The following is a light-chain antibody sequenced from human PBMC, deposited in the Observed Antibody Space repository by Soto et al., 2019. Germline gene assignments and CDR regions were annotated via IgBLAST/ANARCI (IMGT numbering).Light chain of an antibody. CDR1: QNINKN. CDR3: QQSFHIPYT. J-gene: IGKJ2*01. V-gene: IGKV1-39*01. Sequence: DILMTQSPSSLSAYVGDSITISCRASQNINKNLNWYQQKSGKAPNLLIYGASNFQSGVPSRFRGSGSGTDFTLAITDLQPEDFATYYCQQSFHIPYTFGHGTKLEI. CDR2: GAS.